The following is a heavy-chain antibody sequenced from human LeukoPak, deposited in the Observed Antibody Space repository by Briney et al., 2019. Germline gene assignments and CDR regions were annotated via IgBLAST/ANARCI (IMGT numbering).Heavy chain of an antibody. D-gene: IGHD2-15*01. CDR3: ASQYCSGGSCYPLFDY. CDR1: GGSISSYY. J-gene: IGHJ4*02. V-gene: IGHV4-59*01. CDR2: IYYTGST. Sequence: NPSETLSLTCTVSGGSISSYYWSWIRQPPGKGLEWIGYIYYTGSTNYNPSLKSRVTISVDTSKNQLSLRLSSVTAADTAVYYCASQYCSGGSCYPLFDYWGQGTLVTVSS.